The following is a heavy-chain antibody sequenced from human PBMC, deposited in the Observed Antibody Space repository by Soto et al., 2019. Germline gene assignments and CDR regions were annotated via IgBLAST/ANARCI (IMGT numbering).Heavy chain of an antibody. CDR2: IERSGTT. J-gene: IGHJ4*01. CDR3: EGAVNDYDSRGYRTFYFDY. V-gene: IGHV4-31*03. D-gene: IGHD4-17*01. CDR1: CASISSGVHY. Sequence: HVQLQESGPGLVKPSQTLSLSCSVSCASISSGVHYWTWLRQRPGRGLGYIVYIERSGTTFFNPYLKSRVATSVDPSMSHVYLTLNSVTAADTAIYYCEGAVNDYDSRGYRTFYFDYCGHGTLVTVSS.